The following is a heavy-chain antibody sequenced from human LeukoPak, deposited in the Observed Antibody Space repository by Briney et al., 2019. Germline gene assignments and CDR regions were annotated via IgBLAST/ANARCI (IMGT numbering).Heavy chain of an antibody. CDR3: ARDLYGYDSSGSSPLFDY. J-gene: IGHJ4*02. CDR1: GFSFSSYE. CDR2: ISSSGSTI. Sequence: PGGSLRLSCAASGFSFSSYEMNWVRQAPGKGLEWVSYISSSGSTIYYADSVKGRFSISRDNAKNSLYLQMNRLGAEDTAVYYCARDLYGYDSSGSSPLFDYWGQGTLVTVSS. V-gene: IGHV3-48*03. D-gene: IGHD3-22*01.